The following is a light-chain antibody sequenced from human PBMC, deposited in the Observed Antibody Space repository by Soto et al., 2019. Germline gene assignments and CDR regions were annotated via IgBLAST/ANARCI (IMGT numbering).Light chain of an antibody. CDR1: SSDVGGYNY. Sequence: QSVLTQPASVSGSPGQSITISCTGTSSDVGGYNYVSWYQQHPGKAPRLIFSEVSNRPSGVSYRFSGSKFGNTASLTISGLQAEDEAHYYCSSYFSSGTHVFGPGTKVTVL. CDR2: EVS. CDR3: SSYFSSGTHV. V-gene: IGLV2-14*01. J-gene: IGLJ1*01.